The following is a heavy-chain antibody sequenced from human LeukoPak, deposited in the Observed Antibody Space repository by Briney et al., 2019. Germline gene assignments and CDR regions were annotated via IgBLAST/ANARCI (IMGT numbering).Heavy chain of an antibody. CDR1: GFTFSSYW. Sequence: GGSLRLSCAASGFTFSSYWMSWVRQAPEKGLEWVANIKQDGSEKYYVDSVKGRFTISRDNAKNSLYLQMNSLRAEDTAMYFCAGDDSSGYFFDFWGQGTLVTVSS. CDR3: AGDDSSGYFFDF. CDR2: IKQDGSEK. J-gene: IGHJ4*02. D-gene: IGHD3-22*01. V-gene: IGHV3-7*01.